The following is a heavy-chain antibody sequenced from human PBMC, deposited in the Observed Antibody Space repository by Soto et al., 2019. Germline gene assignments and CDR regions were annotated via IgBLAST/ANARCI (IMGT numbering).Heavy chain of an antibody. CDR1: GFSISKFS. J-gene: IGHJ4*02. V-gene: IGHV3-23*01. D-gene: IGHD1-1*01. CDR3: AKGDSGTTPPYYFDR. Sequence: PGGSLRLSCAASGFSISKFSMNWVRQAPGKGLDWVSSISGDGETTAYADSVQGRFTISKDNSKNTVSLQMRSLTAEDTAVYYCAKGDSGTTPPYYFDRWGQGTLVTV. CDR2: ISGDGETT.